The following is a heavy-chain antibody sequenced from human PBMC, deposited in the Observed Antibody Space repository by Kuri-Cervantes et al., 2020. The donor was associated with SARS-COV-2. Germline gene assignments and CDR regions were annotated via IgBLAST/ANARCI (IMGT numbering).Heavy chain of an antibody. Sequence: GGSLRLSCAASGFIFNNHGLHWVRQAPGKGLEWVAVIWFDGSNEYYADSVKGRFTISRDNSKDTVYLQMNSLRAEDTAVYYCARGRATVTVIGAFDIWGQGTMVT. J-gene: IGHJ3*02. CDR2: IWFDGSNE. CDR3: ARGRATVTVIGAFDI. CDR1: GFIFNNHG. D-gene: IGHD4-17*01. V-gene: IGHV3-33*01.